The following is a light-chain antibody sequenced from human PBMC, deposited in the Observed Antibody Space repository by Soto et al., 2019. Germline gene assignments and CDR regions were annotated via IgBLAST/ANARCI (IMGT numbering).Light chain of an antibody. V-gene: IGLV1-51*01. CDR1: TSNIGNNY. CDR2: DND. J-gene: IGLJ2*01. Sequence: QSVLTQPPSVSGAPGQKVTISCSGSTSNIGNNYVSWYQQFPGTAPKLLIYDNDKRPSGAPDRFSGSKSGTSATLGITGLQTGDEADFYCGTWDDSLNAEVFGGGTKLTVL. CDR3: GTWDDSLNAEV.